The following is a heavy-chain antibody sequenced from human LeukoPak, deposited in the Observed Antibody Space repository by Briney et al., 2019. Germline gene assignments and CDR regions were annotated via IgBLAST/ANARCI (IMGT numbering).Heavy chain of an antibody. V-gene: IGHV5-51*01. Sequence: GASLKISCKGSGYSFTSYWIGWVRQMPGKGLEWMRIIYPGDSDTRYSPSFQGQVTISADKSISTAYLQWSSLKASDTAMYYCARQRGYYDSSGPNDYWGQGTLVTVSS. CDR3: ARQRGYYDSSGPNDY. J-gene: IGHJ4*02. CDR1: GYSFTSYW. CDR2: IYPGDSDT. D-gene: IGHD3-22*01.